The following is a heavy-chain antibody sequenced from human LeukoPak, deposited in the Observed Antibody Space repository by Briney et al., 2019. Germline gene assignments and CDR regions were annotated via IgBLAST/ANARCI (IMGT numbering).Heavy chain of an antibody. CDR1: GFTFDDYA. D-gene: IGHD6-19*01. J-gene: IGHJ4*02. CDR2: TSWNSGNI. V-gene: IGHV3-9*01. CDR3: AKAPVGGGQWLVDYFHY. Sequence: GGSLRLSCAASGFTFDDYAMHWVRQAPGKGLEWVSGTSWNSGNIGYADSVKGRFTISRDNAKNSLYLQMNSLRAEDTALYYCAKAPVGGGQWLVDYFHYWGQGTLVTVSS.